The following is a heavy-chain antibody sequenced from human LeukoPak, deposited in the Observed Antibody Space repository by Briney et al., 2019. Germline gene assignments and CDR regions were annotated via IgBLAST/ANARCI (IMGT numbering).Heavy chain of an antibody. CDR1: GFAFSSYG. J-gene: IGHJ4*02. D-gene: IGHD1-26*01. CDR3: ATLDVGATVY. V-gene: IGHV3-30*02. CDR2: IRYDGSNK. Sequence: GGSLRLSCAASGFAFSSYGMHWVRQAPGKGLEWVAFIRYDGSNKYYADSVKGRFTISRDNSKNTLYLQMNSLRAEDTAVYYCATLDVGATVYWGQGTLVTVSS.